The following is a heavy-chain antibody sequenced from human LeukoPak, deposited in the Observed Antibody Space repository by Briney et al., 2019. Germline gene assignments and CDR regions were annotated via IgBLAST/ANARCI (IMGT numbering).Heavy chain of an antibody. Sequence: ASVKVSCKASGYTFTSYGISWVRQAPGQGLEWMGWISAYNGNTNYAQKFQGRVTMTRDTSISTAYMELSRLRSDDTAVYYCARDSLTVYGMDVWGQGTTVTVSS. CDR3: ARDSLTVYGMDV. V-gene: IGHV1-18*01. J-gene: IGHJ6*02. D-gene: IGHD3-9*01. CDR1: GYTFTSYG. CDR2: ISAYNGNT.